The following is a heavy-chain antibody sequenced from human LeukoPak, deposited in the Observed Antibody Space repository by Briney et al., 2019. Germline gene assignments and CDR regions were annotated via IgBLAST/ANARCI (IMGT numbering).Heavy chain of an antibody. D-gene: IGHD3-10*01. V-gene: IGHV3-30*04. J-gene: IGHJ6*02. CDR2: ISYDGSNK. Sequence: GGSLRLSCAASGFTFSSYAMHWVRQAPGKELEWVAVISYDGSNKYYADSVKGRFTISRDNSKNTLYLQMNSLRAEDTAVYYCARRAFLWFGELLELDYGMDVWGQGTTVTVSS. CDR1: GFTFSSYA. CDR3: ARRAFLWFGELLELDYGMDV.